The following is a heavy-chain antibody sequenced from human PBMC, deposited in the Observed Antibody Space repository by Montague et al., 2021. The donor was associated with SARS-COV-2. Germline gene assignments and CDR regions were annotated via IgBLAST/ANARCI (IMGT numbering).Heavy chain of an antibody. Sequence: SETLSLTCAVYGGSFSGYYWNWIRQPPGKGLEWIGEINHSGSTNXNPSLKSRVTISVDTSKNQFSLKLSSVTAADTAVYYCARGITVTTFYYYYGMDVWGQGTTVTVSS. V-gene: IGHV4-34*01. CDR2: INHSGST. CDR3: ARGITVTTFYYYYGMDV. D-gene: IGHD4-17*01. CDR1: GGSFSGYY. J-gene: IGHJ6*02.